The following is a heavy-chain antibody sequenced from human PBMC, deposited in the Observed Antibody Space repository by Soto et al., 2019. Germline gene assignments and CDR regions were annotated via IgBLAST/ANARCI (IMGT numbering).Heavy chain of an antibody. CDR1: GLKFDAHG. D-gene: IGHD5-12*01. CDR3: ATGSGYDFAGFKY. J-gene: IGHJ4*02. CDR2: INWHGGNS. V-gene: IGHV3-20*04. Sequence: GGSLRLSCEVSGLKFDAHGMSWVRQVPGKGLEWVSGINWHGGNSGYRDSVKGRFTISRDNTKNFLYLQMSSLRVEDTALYYCATGSGYDFAGFKYWGRGTLVTVSS.